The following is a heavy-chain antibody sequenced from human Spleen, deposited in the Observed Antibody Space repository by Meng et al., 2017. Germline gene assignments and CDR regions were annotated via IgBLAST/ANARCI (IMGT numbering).Heavy chain of an antibody. CDR3: ARESRWLKY. J-gene: IGHJ4*02. CDR1: GFTFSSYE. D-gene: IGHD5-24*01. CDR2: IWSDKSNE. V-gene: IGHV3-33*08. Sequence: GESLKISCAASGFTFSSYEMNWVRQAPGKGLEWVADIWSDKSNENYADSVKGRFTISRDNAKNTLYLQMNSLRAEDTAVYYCARESRWLKYWGQGTLVTVSS.